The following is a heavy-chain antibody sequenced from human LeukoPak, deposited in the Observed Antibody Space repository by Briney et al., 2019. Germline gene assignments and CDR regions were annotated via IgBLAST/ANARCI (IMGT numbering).Heavy chain of an antibody. Sequence: GESLKISSKGSAYNFTSDWIGWVRQLAGKGLEWWVSIYPGDSDTRYSPSFQGQVTISPDKSISPSYLQWTTLNASDTAMYYCARGDVGPSLTSLDYWGQGTLVTVSS. J-gene: IGHJ4*02. D-gene: IGHD3-16*02. CDR3: ARGDVGPSLTSLDY. CDR2: IYPGDSDT. CDR1: AYNFTSDW. V-gene: IGHV5-51*01.